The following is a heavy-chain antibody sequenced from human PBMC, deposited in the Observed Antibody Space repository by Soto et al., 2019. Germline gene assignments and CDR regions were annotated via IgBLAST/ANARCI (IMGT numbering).Heavy chain of an antibody. Sequence: ASVKVSCKASGYTFTGYYMHWVRQAPGQGLEWMGWINPNSGGTNYAQKFQGRVTMTRDTSISTAYMELSRLRSDDTAVYYCARVVGSGYYQGWFDPWGQGTLVTVSS. V-gene: IGHV1-2*02. J-gene: IGHJ5*02. CDR2: INPNSGGT. CDR1: GYTFTGYY. CDR3: ARVVGSGYYQGWFDP. D-gene: IGHD3-3*01.